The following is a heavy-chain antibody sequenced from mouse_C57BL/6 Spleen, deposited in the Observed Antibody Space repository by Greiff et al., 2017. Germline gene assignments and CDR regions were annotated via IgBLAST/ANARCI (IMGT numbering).Heavy chain of an antibody. Sequence: VQLQQSGPELVKPGASVKISCKASGYSFTGYYMHWVKQSSEKSLEWIGEINPSTGGTSYNQKFKGKATLTVDKSSSTAYMQLKSLTSEDSAVYYCAKGDDYDEDWFAYWGQGTLVTVSA. J-gene: IGHJ3*01. CDR2: INPSTGGT. CDR1: GYSFTGYY. V-gene: IGHV1-43*01. CDR3: AKGDDYDEDWFAY. D-gene: IGHD2-4*01.